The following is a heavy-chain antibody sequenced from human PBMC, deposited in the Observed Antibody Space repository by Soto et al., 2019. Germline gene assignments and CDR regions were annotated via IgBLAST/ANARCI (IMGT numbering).Heavy chain of an antibody. CDR2: ISGSGGST. CDR3: AKQYYDFWSGSFWTATNYYYYYYMDV. D-gene: IGHD3-3*01. Sequence: GGSLRLSCAASGFTFSSYAMSWVRQAPGKGLEWVSAISGSGGSTYYADSVKGRFTISRDNSKNTLYRQMNSLRAEDTAVYYCAKQYYDFWSGSFWTATNYYYYYYMDVWGKGTTVTVSS. CDR1: GFTFSSYA. V-gene: IGHV3-23*01. J-gene: IGHJ6*03.